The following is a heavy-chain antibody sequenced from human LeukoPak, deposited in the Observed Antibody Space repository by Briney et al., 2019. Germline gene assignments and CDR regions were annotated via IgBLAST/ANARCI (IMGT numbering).Heavy chain of an antibody. J-gene: IGHJ3*02. Sequence: PSQTLSLTCAVSGGSISSGGYSWSWIRQPPGKGLEWIGYIYHSGSTYYNPSLKSRVTISVDRSKNQFSLKLSSVTAADTAVYYCARGGSLMEAANAFDIWGQGTMVTVSS. CDR3: ARGGSLMEAANAFDI. D-gene: IGHD2-15*01. CDR2: IYHSGST. CDR1: GGSISSGGYS. V-gene: IGHV4-30-2*01.